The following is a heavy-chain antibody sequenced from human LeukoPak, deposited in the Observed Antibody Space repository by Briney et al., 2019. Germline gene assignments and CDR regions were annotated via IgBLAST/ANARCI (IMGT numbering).Heavy chain of an antibody. J-gene: IGHJ4*02. Sequence: SETLSLTCTVSGGSIGSHSWTWIRQPPGKGLEWIGYIHYSGSTNYNPSLKSRVTISEDTSKNQFSLKLTSVTAADTTVYYCARGSGWCDYWGQGTLVTVSS. CDR1: GGSIGSHS. CDR3: ARGSGWCDY. CDR2: IHYSGST. V-gene: IGHV4-59*11. D-gene: IGHD6-19*01.